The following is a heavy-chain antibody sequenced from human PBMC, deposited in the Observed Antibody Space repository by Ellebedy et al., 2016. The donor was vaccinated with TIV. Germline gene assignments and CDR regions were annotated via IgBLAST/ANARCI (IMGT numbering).Heavy chain of an antibody. CDR2: INQGGSET. Sequence: GESLKISCAASGFTFSRFWMAWVRQAPGTGLEWVATINQGGSETYYVDSVTGRFTISRDNSKNSLYLQMNSLRADDTALYYCASAARGSGAYESFWGQGTLVTVSS. CDR1: GFTFSRFW. D-gene: IGHD5-12*01. CDR3: ASAARGSGAYESF. V-gene: IGHV3-7*01. J-gene: IGHJ4*02.